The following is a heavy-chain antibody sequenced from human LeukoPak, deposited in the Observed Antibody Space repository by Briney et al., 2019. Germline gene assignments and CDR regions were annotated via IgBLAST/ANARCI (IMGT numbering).Heavy chain of an antibody. J-gene: IGHJ3*01. CDR1: GFTFSDSA. CDR3: ARDIELST. D-gene: IGHD3-16*02. V-gene: IGHV3-23*01. Sequence: PGGCLRLSCAASGFTFSDSAMSWVRQAPGKGLEWVSLISFSGGNTYYADSVKGRFTISRDNSKDTVYLQMNSLRAEDTAIYYCARDIELSTWGLGTMVTVSS. CDR2: ISFSGGNT.